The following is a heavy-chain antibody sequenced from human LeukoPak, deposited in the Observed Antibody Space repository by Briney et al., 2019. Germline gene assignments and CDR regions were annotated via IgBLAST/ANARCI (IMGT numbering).Heavy chain of an antibody. Sequence: PSETLSLTCTVSGGSISSYYWSWIRQPPGKGLEWIGYIYYSGRTKYNPSLKSRVTISVDTSKNQFSLKLSSVTAADTAVYYCARHTDDLGCFQHWGQGTLVTVSS. J-gene: IGHJ1*01. CDR2: IYYSGRT. CDR3: ARHTDDLGCFQH. V-gene: IGHV4-59*08. CDR1: GGSISSYY. D-gene: IGHD3-16*01.